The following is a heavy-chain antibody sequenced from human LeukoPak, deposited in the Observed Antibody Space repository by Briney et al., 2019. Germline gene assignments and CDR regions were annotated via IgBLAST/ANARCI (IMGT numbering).Heavy chain of an antibody. CDR2: IWYDGSNK. J-gene: IGHJ6*03. Sequence: GGSLRLSCAASGFTFGSYGMHWVRQAPGKGLEWVAVIWYDGSNKYYADSVKGRFTISRDNSKNTLYLRMNSLRAEDTAVYYCARDLNSGSYYYMDVWGKGTTVTVFS. CDR1: GFTFGSYG. V-gene: IGHV3-33*01. CDR3: ARDLNSGSYYYMDV. D-gene: IGHD1-26*01.